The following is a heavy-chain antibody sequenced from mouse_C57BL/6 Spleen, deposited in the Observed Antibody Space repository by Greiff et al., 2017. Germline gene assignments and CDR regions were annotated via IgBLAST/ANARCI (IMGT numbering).Heavy chain of an antibody. CDR2: INPNNGGT. CDR1: GYTFTDYN. J-gene: IGHJ2*01. CDR3: ARSEGGYDGGYYFDY. Sequence: VQLQQSGPELVKPGASVKIPCKASGYTFTDYNMDWVKQSHGKSLEWIGDINPNNGGTIYNQKFKGKATLTVDKSSSTAYMELRSLTSEDTAVYYCARSEGGYDGGYYFDYWGQGTTLTVAS. V-gene: IGHV1-18*01. D-gene: IGHD2-2*01.